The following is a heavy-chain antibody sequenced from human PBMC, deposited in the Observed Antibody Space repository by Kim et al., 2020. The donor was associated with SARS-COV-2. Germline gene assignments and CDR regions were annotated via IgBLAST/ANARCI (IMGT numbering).Heavy chain of an antibody. CDR2: IYYSGST. V-gene: IGHV4-59*01. Sequence: SETLSLTCTVSGGSISSYYWSWIRQPPGKGLEWIGYIYYSGSTNYNPSLKSRVTISVDTSKNQFSLKLSSVTAADTAVYYCARDGGGSCYAGCDAFDIWGQGTMVTVSS. CDR3: ARDGGGSCYAGCDAFDI. J-gene: IGHJ3*02. D-gene: IGHD2-15*01. CDR1: GGSISSYY.